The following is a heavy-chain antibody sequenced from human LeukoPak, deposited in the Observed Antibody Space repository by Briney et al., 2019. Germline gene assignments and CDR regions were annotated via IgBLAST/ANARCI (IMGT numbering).Heavy chain of an antibody. D-gene: IGHD3-22*01. V-gene: IGHV4-59*08. J-gene: IGHJ4*02. CDR2: IYYSGST. CDR1: GGSISSYY. Sequence: SETLSLTCTVSGGSISSYYWSWIRQPPGKGLEWIGYIYYSGSTSYNPSLKSRVTISVDTSKNQFSPKLSSVTAADTAVYYCARHTGYYYDSSGYPTYFDYWGQGTLVTVSS. CDR3: ARHTGYYYDSSGYPTYFDY.